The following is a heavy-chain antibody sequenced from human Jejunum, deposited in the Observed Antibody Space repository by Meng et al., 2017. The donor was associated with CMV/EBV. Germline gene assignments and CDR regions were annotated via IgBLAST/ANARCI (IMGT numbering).Heavy chain of an antibody. CDR1: SITSNSYY. CDR2: VYFSGVT. D-gene: IGHD3-3*01. J-gene: IGHJ5*02. CDR3: ARDLDPYDFWAWFDP. V-gene: IGHV4-39*07. Sequence: SITSNSYYGGWIRQPPGKGLEWLGSVYFSGVTYYNPSLKSRVTISVDKSKNQFSLKLTSVTAADTAVYYCARDLDPYDFWAWFDPWGLGTLVTVSS.